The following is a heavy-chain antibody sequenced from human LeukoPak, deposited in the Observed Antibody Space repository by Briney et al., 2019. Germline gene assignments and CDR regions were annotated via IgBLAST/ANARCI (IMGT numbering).Heavy chain of an antibody. J-gene: IGHJ4*02. V-gene: IGHV5-51*01. Sequence: GESLKISCKGSGYTFTNYWIGWVRQMPGKGLEWMGIIYPGNSDTRYSPSFQGRVTISADKSINTAYLQWSSLKASDTAIYYCARHGPLEMATTDIDYWGQGTLATVSS. CDR3: ARHGPLEMATTDIDY. CDR2: IYPGNSDT. D-gene: IGHD5-24*01. CDR1: GYTFTNYW.